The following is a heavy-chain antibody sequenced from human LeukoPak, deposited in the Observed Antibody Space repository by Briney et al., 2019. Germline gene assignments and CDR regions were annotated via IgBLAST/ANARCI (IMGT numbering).Heavy chain of an antibody. J-gene: IGHJ4*02. CDR1: GFTFSSYG. CDR3: AALSGSYNVDTDY. CDR2: ISYDGSNK. V-gene: IGHV3-30*03. D-gene: IGHD1-26*01. Sequence: GGSLRLSCAASGFTFSSYGMHWVRQAPGKGLEWVAVISYDGSNKYYADSLKGRFTISRDNSKNTLYLQMSSLRTEDTAVYYCAALSGSYNVDTDYWGQGTLVTVSS.